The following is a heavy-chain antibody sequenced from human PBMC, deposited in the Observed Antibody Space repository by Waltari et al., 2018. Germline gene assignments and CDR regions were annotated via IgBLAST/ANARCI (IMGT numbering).Heavy chain of an antibody. Sequence: QVQLVQSGAEVKKPGASVKVSCKASGYPFTSYAMHWVRQAPGQRLEWMGWINAGNGNTKYSQKFQGRVTITRDTSASTAYMELSSLRSEDTAVYYCATGTGYSSSWLIDYWGQGTLVTVSS. CDR3: ATGTGYSSSWLIDY. CDR1: GYPFTSYA. J-gene: IGHJ4*02. V-gene: IGHV1-3*01. D-gene: IGHD6-13*01. CDR2: INAGNGNT.